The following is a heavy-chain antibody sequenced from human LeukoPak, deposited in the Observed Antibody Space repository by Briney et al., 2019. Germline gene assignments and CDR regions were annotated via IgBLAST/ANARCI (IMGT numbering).Heavy chain of an antibody. J-gene: IGHJ6*02. D-gene: IGHD3-22*01. V-gene: IGHV3-33*01. Sequence: GGSLRLSCAASGITFSRYGMHWVRQAPGKRLEWVAAIWNDGSNKYYVDSVKGRFTISRDNSKNTLYLQMDSLRVEDTAVYYCARGDSSCYHYHYYGMDVWGQGTTVTVSS. CDR3: ARGDSSCYHYHYYGMDV. CDR1: GITFSRYG. CDR2: IWNDGSNK.